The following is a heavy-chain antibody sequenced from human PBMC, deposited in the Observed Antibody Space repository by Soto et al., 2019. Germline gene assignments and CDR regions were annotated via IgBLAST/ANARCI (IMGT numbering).Heavy chain of an antibody. CDR3: AKETFRGDSVVVPAPFDY. D-gene: IGHD2-2*01. J-gene: IGHJ4*02. V-gene: IGHV3-30*18. CDR2: ISYDGSKK. Sequence: QVQLVESGGGVVQPGRSLRLSCAASGFTFSTYGMHWVRQAPGKGLEWVAVISYDGSKKYYADSVKGRFTISRDNSKNTLYLQMNSLRAEDTAVYYCAKETFRGDSVVVPAPFDYWGQGTLVTVSS. CDR1: GFTFSTYG.